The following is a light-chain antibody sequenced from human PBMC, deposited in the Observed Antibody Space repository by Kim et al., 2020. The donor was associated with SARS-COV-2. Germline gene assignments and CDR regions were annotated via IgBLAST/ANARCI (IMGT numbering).Light chain of an antibody. CDR3: NSRDTSGNHVV. CDR2: EKN. Sequence: WGHTVRITCKGHNLGSYYASWYQQTPGQAPLLVIYEKNKRPSGIPDRFSGSSSGNTASLTITGAQAEDEGDYYCNSRDTSGNHVVFGGGTQLTVL. V-gene: IGLV3-19*01. J-gene: IGLJ2*01. CDR1: NLGSYY.